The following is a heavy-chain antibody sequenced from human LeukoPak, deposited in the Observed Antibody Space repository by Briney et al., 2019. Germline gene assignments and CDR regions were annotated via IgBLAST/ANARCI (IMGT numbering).Heavy chain of an antibody. D-gene: IGHD5-24*01. CDR2: IYYTGST. CDR1: GGSVSSQY. Sequence: PSETLSLTCTVSGGSVSSQYWSWIRQPPGKGLEWIGYIYYTGSTSYSPSLKSRVPISVHTSKNQFSLKLSSVTAADTAKYYCARHNNDNDGYYYFDYWGQGTLVTVSS. CDR3: ARHNNDNDGYYYFDY. J-gene: IGHJ4*02. V-gene: IGHV4-59*08.